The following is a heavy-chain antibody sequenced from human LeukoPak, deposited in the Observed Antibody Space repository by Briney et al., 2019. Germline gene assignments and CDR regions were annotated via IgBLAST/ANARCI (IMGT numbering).Heavy chain of an antibody. V-gene: IGHV3-20*01. J-gene: IGHJ4*02. Sequence: PGGSLRLSCAASGFTSDDYGMSWGRHAPGKGLEWGSGIHRNGGSTGYADSVKGRFTISRDTAKNSLYLQMNSLRAEDTALYPCARGNSNFDYWGQGTLVTVSS. CDR2: IHRNGGST. D-gene: IGHD5-24*01. CDR1: GFTSDDYG. CDR3: ARGNSNFDY.